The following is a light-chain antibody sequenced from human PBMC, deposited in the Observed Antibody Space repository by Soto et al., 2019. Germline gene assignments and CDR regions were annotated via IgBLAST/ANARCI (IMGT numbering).Light chain of an antibody. CDR3: SSYTTSTTVI. V-gene: IGLV2-14*01. CDR1: SSDIGNFNY. Sequence: QSALTQPASVSGSPGQSITITCAGTSSDIGNFNYVSWYQHHPGNVPKLMIYEVTNRPSGVSNRFSGSKSGNTASLTISGLQAEDEADYYCSSYTTSTTVIFGGGTKLTVL. CDR2: EVT. J-gene: IGLJ2*01.